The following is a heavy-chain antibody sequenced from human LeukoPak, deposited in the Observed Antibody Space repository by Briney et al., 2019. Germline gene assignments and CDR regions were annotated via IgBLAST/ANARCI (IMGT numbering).Heavy chain of an antibody. V-gene: IGHV1-8*01. CDR1: GYTFTSYD. Sequence: ASVKVSCKASGYTFTSYDINWVRQATGQGLEWMGWMNPNSGNTGYAQKFQGRVTMTRNTSISTAYMELSSLRSEDTAVYYCARLTSGWLQLSFWFDPWGQGTLVTVSS. D-gene: IGHD5-12*01. CDR3: ARLTSGWLQLSFWFDP. CDR2: MNPNSGNT. J-gene: IGHJ5*02.